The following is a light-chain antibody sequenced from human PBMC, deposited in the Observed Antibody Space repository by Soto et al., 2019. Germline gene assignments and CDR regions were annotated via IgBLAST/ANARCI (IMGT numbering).Light chain of an antibody. Sequence: DIQMTQSPSSVSASVGDRVTITCRASQRISNYLAWYQHKPGKAPKRRIYAASALQSGVPLRFSGSGSGTDFTLTISSLQPDDFATYFCQQAHIVPFTFGQGTRLEIK. CDR2: AAS. CDR3: QQAHIVPFT. CDR1: QRISNY. V-gene: IGKV1D-12*01. J-gene: IGKJ5*01.